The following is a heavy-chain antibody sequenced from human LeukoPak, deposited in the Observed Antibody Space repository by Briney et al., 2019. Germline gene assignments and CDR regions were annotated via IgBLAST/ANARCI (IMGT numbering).Heavy chain of an antibody. V-gene: IGHV3-23*01. D-gene: IGHD2-15*01. Sequence: PGGSLRLSCAASGFTFSSYAMSWVRQAPGKGLEWVSAISGSGGSTYYADSVKGRFTISRDNSKSTLYLQMNSLRAKDTAVYYCAKIGVIGNWYFDIWGRGTLVTVSS. CDR1: GFTFSSYA. J-gene: IGHJ2*01. CDR2: ISGSGGST. CDR3: AKIGVIGNWYFDI.